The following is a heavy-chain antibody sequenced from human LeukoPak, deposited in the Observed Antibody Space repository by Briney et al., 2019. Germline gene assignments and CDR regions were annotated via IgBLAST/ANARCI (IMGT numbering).Heavy chain of an antibody. CDR2: ISGSGGST. V-gene: IGHV3-23*01. D-gene: IGHD2-15*01. CDR3: AKETVVVVAATPDAFDI. Sequence: GGSLRLSCAASGFTFSSYAMSWVRQAPGEGLEWVSGISGSGGSTHYADSVKDRFTISRDNSKNTLYLQMNSLRAEDTAVYYCAKETVVVVAATPDAFDIWGQGTMVTVSS. J-gene: IGHJ3*02. CDR1: GFTFSSYA.